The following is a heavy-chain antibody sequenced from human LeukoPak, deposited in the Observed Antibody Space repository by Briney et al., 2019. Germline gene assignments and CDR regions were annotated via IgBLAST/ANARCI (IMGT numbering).Heavy chain of an antibody. J-gene: IGHJ5*02. CDR2: IFYSGTT. CDR3: AREIVWVDYSNYGSWFDP. Sequence: SETLSLTCTVSGGSISSYYWSWIRQPPGKGLEWIGYIFYSGTTNYNPSLKSRLSLSVDTSKNQFSLKLSSVTAADTAVYYCAREIVWVDYSNYGSWFDPWGQGTLVTVSS. D-gene: IGHD4-11*01. V-gene: IGHV4-59*01. CDR1: GGSISSYY.